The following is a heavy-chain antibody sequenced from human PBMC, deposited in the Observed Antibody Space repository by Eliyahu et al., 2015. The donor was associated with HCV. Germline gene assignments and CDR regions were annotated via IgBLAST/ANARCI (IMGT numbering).Heavy chain of an antibody. CDR3: ARDRYCTNGVCYIGHYYYYGMDV. CDR1: GFTFSSXS. J-gene: IGHJ6*02. CDR2: ISXSSSYI. Sequence: EVQLVESGGGLVKPGGSLRRSCAASGFTFSSXSMNWVXRXPGKGLEGVSSISXSSSYIYYADSVKGRFTISRDNAKNSLYLQMNSLRAEDTAVYYCARDRYCTNGVCYIGHYYYYGMDVWGQGTTVTVSS. D-gene: IGHD2-8*01. V-gene: IGHV3-21*01.